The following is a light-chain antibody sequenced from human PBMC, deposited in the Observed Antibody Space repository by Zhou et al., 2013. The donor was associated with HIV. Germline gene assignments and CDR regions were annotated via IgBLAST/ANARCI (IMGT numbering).Light chain of an antibody. CDR2: LGS. V-gene: IGKV2-28*01. J-gene: IGKJ2*01. CDR3: MQGILLPVT. Sequence: DIVMTQSPLSLPVTPGEPASISCRSSQSLLHSNGYNYLDWYLQKPGQSPQLLIYLGSNRASGVPDRFSGSGSGTDFTLKISRVEAEDVGVYYCMQGILLPVTFGQGTKLEIK. CDR1: QSLLHSNGYNY.